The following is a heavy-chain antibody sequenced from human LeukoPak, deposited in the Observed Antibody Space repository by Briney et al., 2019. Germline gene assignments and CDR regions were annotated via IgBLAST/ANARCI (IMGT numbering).Heavy chain of an antibody. Sequence: GGSLRLSCAASGFTVSSSYMSWVRQVPGKGLEWVSLIYSGGSTYYADSVKGRFTISRDNSKNTLYLQMNSLRAEDTAVYYCARDLIVGANHDAFDIWGQGTMVTVYS. D-gene: IGHD1-26*01. CDR2: IYSGGST. J-gene: IGHJ3*02. CDR3: ARDLIVGANHDAFDI. V-gene: IGHV3-53*01. CDR1: GFTVSSSY.